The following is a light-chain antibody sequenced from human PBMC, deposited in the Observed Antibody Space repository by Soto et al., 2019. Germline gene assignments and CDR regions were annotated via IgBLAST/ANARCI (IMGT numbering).Light chain of an antibody. CDR2: DVS. Sequence: QSALTQPASVSGSPGQSITISCTGTASDVGAYNYVSWYQQQPGKAPKVMIHDVSNRPSGVSHRFSASKSGNTASLTIAVLQGRDEAVYDSMYNFCSSAVVFGGGTNLTV. CDR3: MYNFCSSAVV. V-gene: IGLV2-14*01. J-gene: IGLJ2*01. CDR1: ASDVGAYNY.